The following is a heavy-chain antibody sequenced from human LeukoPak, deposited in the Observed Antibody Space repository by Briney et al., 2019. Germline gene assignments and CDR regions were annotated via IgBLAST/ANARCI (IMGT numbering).Heavy chain of an antibody. Sequence: GGSLRLSCAASGFTFSSYAMSWVRKAPGKGLEGVSAISGSGGSTYYADSVKGRFTISRDNSKNTLYLQMNSLRAEDTAVYYCAKDDVYDFWSGLPHFDYWGQGTLVTVSS. D-gene: IGHD3-3*01. CDR3: AKDDVYDFWSGLPHFDY. CDR1: GFTFSSYA. J-gene: IGHJ4*02. CDR2: ISGSGGST. V-gene: IGHV3-23*01.